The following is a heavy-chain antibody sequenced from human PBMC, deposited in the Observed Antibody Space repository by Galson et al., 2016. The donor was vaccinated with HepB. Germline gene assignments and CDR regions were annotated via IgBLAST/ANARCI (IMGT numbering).Heavy chain of an antibody. CDR3: ARDKRDYASASALSSGMDV. CDR1: GFTVSSNY. V-gene: IGHV3-53*01. D-gene: IGHD6-6*01. J-gene: IGHJ6*04. CDR2: IYSNGRT. Sequence: SLRLSCAASGFTVSSNYMNWVRQARGKGLEWVSIIYSNGRTYYADSVTGRFTVSRDNSKNTLYIQMNSLRAEATAVYFCARDKRDYASASALSSGMDVWGKGTTVAVSS.